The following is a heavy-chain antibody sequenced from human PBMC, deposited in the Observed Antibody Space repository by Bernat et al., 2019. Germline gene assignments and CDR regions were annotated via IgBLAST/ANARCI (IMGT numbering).Heavy chain of an antibody. CDR3: AREVSSGWNFDY. Sequence: QVQLVESGGGVVQPGRSLRLSCAASGFTFSSYGMHWVRQAPGKWLEWVAVIWYDGSNKYDADSVKGRFTISKDNYKITLNLDMNSLRDDDTAVYCCAREVSSGWNFDYWGQGTLVTVSS. CDR1: GFTFSSYG. CDR2: IWYDGSNK. V-gene: IGHV3-33*01. D-gene: IGHD6-19*01. J-gene: IGHJ4*02.